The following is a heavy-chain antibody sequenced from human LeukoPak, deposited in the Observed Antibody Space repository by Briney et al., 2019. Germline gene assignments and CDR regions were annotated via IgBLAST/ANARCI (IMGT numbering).Heavy chain of an antibody. D-gene: IGHD6-13*01. Sequence: PGGSLRLSCAASGFTVSSNYMSWVRQAPGKGLEWVSVVYSGGSTYYADSVKGRFTISRDNSKNTLYLQMNSLRAEDTAVYYCARDGIAAAGYYYGMDVWGQGTTVTVSS. CDR3: ARDGIAAAGYYYGMDV. V-gene: IGHV3-53*01. CDR1: GFTVSSNY. J-gene: IGHJ6*02. CDR2: VYSGGST.